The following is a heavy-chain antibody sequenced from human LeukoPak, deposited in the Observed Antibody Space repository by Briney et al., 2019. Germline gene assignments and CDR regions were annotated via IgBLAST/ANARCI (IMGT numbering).Heavy chain of an antibody. CDR2: INPNSGGT. Sequence: ASVKVSCKASGYTFTGYYMHWVRQAPGQGLEWMGWINPNSGGTDYAQKLQGRVTMTRDMSTSTDYMELSSLRSEDTAVYYCARDNSVGDIAWWFDPWGQGTLVTVSS. CDR3: ARDNSVGDIAWWFDP. V-gene: IGHV1-2*02. CDR1: GYTFTGYY. D-gene: IGHD3-10*01. J-gene: IGHJ5*02.